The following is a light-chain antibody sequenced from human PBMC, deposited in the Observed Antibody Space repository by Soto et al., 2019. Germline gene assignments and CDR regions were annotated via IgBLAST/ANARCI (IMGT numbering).Light chain of an antibody. CDR1: QTPRTF. V-gene: IGKV1-39*01. Sequence: DIQMTQSPSSLSASVGDRVTITCRASQTPRTFLNWYQQKPGKAPKLLIYATSTLQSGVPSRFSGRDSGADFTLTINNLQPEDFATYYCQQPPYTSGPGTKVDIK. CDR3: QQPPYT. J-gene: IGKJ3*01. CDR2: ATS.